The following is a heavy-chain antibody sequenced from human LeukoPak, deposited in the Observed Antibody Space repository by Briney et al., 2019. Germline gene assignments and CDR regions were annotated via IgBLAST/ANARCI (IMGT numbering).Heavy chain of an antibody. CDR1: GFTFSSYA. Sequence: GGSLRLSCAASGFTFSSYAMSWVRQAPGKGLEWVSAISGSGGNTYYADSVKGRFTISRDNAKNSLYLQMSSLRAEDTAVYYCSTALEGVVPAAHDYWGQGTLVTVSS. V-gene: IGHV3-23*01. D-gene: IGHD2-2*01. J-gene: IGHJ4*02. CDR3: STALEGVVPAAHDY. CDR2: ISGSGGNT.